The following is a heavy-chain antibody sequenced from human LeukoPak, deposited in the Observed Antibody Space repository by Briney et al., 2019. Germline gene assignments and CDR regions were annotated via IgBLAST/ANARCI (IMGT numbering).Heavy chain of an antibody. CDR3: ARMYYDFWSGYYRDWFDP. CDR2: ISGSGGST. D-gene: IGHD3-3*01. J-gene: IGHJ5*02. Sequence: GGSLRLSCAASGFTFSSYAMSWVRQAPGKGLEWVSAISGSGGSTYYADSVKGRFTISRDNSKNTLYLQMNSLRAEDTAVYYCARMYYDFWSGYYRDWFDPWGQGTLVTVSS. CDR1: GFTFSSYA. V-gene: IGHV3-23*01.